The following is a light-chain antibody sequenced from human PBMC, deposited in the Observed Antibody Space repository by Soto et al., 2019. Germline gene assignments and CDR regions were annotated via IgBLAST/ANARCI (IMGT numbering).Light chain of an antibody. V-gene: IGKV3-15*01. CDR2: RTS. CDR3: QQYNTWPPA. CDR1: QSISSN. J-gene: IGKJ3*01. Sequence: EIVMTQSPATLSVSPGERATLSCRASQSISSNLAWYQQKPGQAPRLLMFRTSSRATGFPARFSGSGSGTEFNLTISSLQSEDFGVYYCQQYNTWPPAFGPGTKVDNK.